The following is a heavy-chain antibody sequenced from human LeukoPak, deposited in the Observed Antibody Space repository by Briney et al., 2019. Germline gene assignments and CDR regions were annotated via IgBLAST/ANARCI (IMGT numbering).Heavy chain of an antibody. D-gene: IGHD4-23*01. CDR3: TSLVGSPTY. Sequence: TGGSLRLSCAVSGFNFQYAWMTWVRQAPGKGLEWVGRIKSKRDGETTDYAALVKSRFSISRDDSKNTVYLQMNSLRTEDTAVYYCTSLVGSPTYWGQGTLVAVSS. J-gene: IGHJ4*02. V-gene: IGHV3-15*01. CDR2: IKSKRDGETT. CDR1: GFNFQYAW.